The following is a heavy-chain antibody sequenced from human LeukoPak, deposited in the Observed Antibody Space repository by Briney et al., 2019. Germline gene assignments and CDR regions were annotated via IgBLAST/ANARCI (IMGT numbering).Heavy chain of an antibody. CDR2: INPSGGST. CDR3: ARGGGWADGYSPIDF. V-gene: IGHV1-46*01. J-gene: IGHJ4*02. Sequence: GASVKVSCKAPGYTFTSYYMNWVRQAPGQGLEWMGIINPSGGSTSYAQKFQGRVTMTRDTSTSTVYMELSSLTSDDTALYYCARGGGWADGYSPIDFWGQGTLVTVSS. D-gene: IGHD5-24*01. CDR1: GYTFTSYY.